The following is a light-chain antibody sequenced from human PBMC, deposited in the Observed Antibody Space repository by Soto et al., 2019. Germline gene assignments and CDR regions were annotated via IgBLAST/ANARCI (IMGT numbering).Light chain of an antibody. CDR2: AAS. CDR1: QSISSY. Sequence: DIQMTQSPSSLTASVGGRVTITCRASQSISSYLNWYQQKPGKAPKLLIYAASSLQSGVPPRFSGSGSGTDFTFTISSLQPEDFASYYCQQSYSTPGTFGQGTKVEIK. CDR3: QQSYSTPGT. J-gene: IGKJ1*01. V-gene: IGKV1-39*01.